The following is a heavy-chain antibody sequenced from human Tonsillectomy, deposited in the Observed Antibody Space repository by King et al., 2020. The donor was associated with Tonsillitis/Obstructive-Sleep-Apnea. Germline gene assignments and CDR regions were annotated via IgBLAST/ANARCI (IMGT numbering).Heavy chain of an antibody. J-gene: IGHJ2*01. V-gene: IGHV4-39*01. CDR1: GASISSSSYY. CDR2: IYYSGST. Sequence: LQLQESGPGLVKPSETLSPSCTVSGASISSSSYYWSWIHQPPGKGLEWIGSIYYSGSTYYNPSLKSRVTISVDTSKNQFSLKVNSVTAADTAVYYCATLVGASPSWYFDLWGRGTLVTVSS. CDR3: ATLVGASPSWYFDL. D-gene: IGHD1-26*01.